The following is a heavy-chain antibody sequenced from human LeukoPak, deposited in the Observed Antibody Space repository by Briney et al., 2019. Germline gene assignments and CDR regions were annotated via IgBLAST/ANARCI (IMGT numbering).Heavy chain of an antibody. CDR2: IYYSGST. D-gene: IGHD6-19*01. Sequence: PSETLSLTCTVSGGSISSYDWSWIRQPPGKGLEWIGYIYYSGSTNYNPSLKSRVTISVDTSKNQFSLKLSSVTAADTAVYYCARTGIAVAGTNLFDYWGQGTLVTVSS. V-gene: IGHV4-59*01. CDR3: ARTGIAVAGTNLFDY. CDR1: GGSISSYD. J-gene: IGHJ4*02.